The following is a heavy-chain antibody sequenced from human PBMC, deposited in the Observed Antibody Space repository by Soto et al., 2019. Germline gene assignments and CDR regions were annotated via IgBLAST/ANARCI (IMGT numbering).Heavy chain of an antibody. CDR1: GGSFIGYY. CDR2: INHSGST. J-gene: IGHJ6*02. Sequence: PSETLSLTCAVYGGSFIGYYWIWIRQPPLKWLEWIVEINHSGSTNYNPSLKSRVTISVDTSKNQFSLNLSSVTAADTAVYYCAGGRGRQQLVMSYYYGMDVWGQGTTVTVSS. CDR3: AGGRGRQQLVMSYYYGMDV. V-gene: IGHV4-34*01. D-gene: IGHD6-13*01.